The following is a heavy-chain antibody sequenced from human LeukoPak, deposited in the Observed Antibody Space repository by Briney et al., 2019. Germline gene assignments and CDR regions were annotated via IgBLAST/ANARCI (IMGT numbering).Heavy chain of an antibody. CDR3: ARVISYSGYDCLNY. D-gene: IGHD5-12*01. CDR2: MNPNSGNT. Sequence: VKVSCKASGYTFTSYDINWVRQATGQGLEWMGWMNPNSGNTGYAQKFQGRVTVTRNTSISTAYMELSSLRSEDTAVYYCARVISYSGYDCLNYWGQGTLVTVSS. CDR1: GYTFTSYD. V-gene: IGHV1-8*02. J-gene: IGHJ4*02.